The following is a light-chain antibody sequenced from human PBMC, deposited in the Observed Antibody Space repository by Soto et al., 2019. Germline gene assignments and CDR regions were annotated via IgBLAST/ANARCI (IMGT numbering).Light chain of an antibody. V-gene: IGLV2-14*01. CDR3: SSYTSSSTLV. CDR1: SSDVGGYNY. CDR2: EVS. Sequence: QSALTQPASVSGSPGQSITISCTGTSSDVGGYNYVSWYQQHPGKAPKLMIYEVSNRPSGVSNRFSGPKSGNTASLTISGFQAEDEADYYCSSYTSSSTLVFGTGTKVTVL. J-gene: IGLJ1*01.